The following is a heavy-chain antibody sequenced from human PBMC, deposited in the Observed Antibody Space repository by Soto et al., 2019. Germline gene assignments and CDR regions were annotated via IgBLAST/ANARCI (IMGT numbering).Heavy chain of an antibody. J-gene: IGHJ4*02. CDR3: ARFSVVNCSSTSCYYFDY. CDR1: GGSFSGYY. Sequence: SETLSLTCAVYGGSFSGYYWSWIRQPPGKGLEWIGEINHSGSTNYNPSLKSRVTISVDTSKNQFSLKLSSVTAADTAVYYCARFSVVNCSSTSCYYFDYWGQGTLVTVSS. V-gene: IGHV4-34*01. CDR2: INHSGST. D-gene: IGHD2-2*01.